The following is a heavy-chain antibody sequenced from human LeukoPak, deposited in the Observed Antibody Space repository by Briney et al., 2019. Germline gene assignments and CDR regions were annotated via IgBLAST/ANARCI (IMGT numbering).Heavy chain of an antibody. J-gene: IGHJ4*02. CDR1: DGSISRSTYY. CDR2: INHSGST. Sequence: PSETLSLTCTVSDGSISRSTYYWGWIRQPPGKGLEWIGEINHSGSTNYNPSLKSRVTISVDTSKNQFSLKLSSVTAADTAVYYCARAAKQWLVRYFDYWGQGTLVTVSS. V-gene: IGHV4-39*07. CDR3: ARAAKQWLVRYFDY. D-gene: IGHD6-19*01.